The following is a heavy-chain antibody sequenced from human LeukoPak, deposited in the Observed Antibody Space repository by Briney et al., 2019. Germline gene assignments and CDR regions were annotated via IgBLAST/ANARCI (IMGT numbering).Heavy chain of an antibody. Sequence: PGGSLRLPCAASGFTFSSYCMHWVRQAPRKGLEGVAVIWYDGSNRYYADSVKGRLTISRDNSKNTLYLQMNSLRDEDTAVYYCARDNSGRYFLGSFTLDYYFDYWGQGTLVTVSS. CDR1: GFTFSSYC. CDR2: IWYDGSNR. J-gene: IGHJ4*02. CDR3: ARDNSGRYFLGSFTLDYYFDY. V-gene: IGHV3-33*01. D-gene: IGHD1-26*01.